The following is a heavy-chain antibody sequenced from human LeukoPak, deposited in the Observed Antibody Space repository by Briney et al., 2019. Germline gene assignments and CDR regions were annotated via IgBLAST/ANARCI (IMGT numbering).Heavy chain of an antibody. Sequence: SETLSLTCAVYGGSFSGYYWSWIRQPPGKGLEWIGEINHSGSTNYNPSLKSRVTISVDTSKNQFSLKLSSVTAADTAVYYCARVLGYYYGSGSYGYFDYWGQGTLSPSPQ. CDR2: INHSGST. CDR3: ARVLGYYYGSGSYGYFDY. D-gene: IGHD3-10*01. V-gene: IGHV4-34*01. J-gene: IGHJ4*02. CDR1: GGSFSGYY.